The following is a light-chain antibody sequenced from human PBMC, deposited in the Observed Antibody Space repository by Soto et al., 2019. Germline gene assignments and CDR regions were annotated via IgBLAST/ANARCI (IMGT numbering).Light chain of an antibody. J-gene: IGLJ2*01. CDR2: EGS. CDR1: SNDVGGYNL. Sequence: QSALTQPASASGSPGQSITISCTGTSNDVGGYNLVSWYQQHPGKAPKLIIYEGSKRPSGVSDRFSGSKSGNTASLTISGLQAEDEADYYCCSYAGDRTLVFGGGTKLTVL. CDR3: CSYAGDRTLV. V-gene: IGLV2-23*01.